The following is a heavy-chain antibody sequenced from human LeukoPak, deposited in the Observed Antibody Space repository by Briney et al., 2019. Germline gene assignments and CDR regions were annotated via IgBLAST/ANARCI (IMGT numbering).Heavy chain of an antibody. CDR3: ARQAGYSYAGTFDF. J-gene: IGHJ4*02. CDR2: ISGSGGST. V-gene: IGHV3-23*01. CDR1: GFTFSSYG. Sequence: PGGSLRLSCAASGFTFSSYGMSWVRQAPGKGLEWVSAISGSGGSTYYADSVKGRFTISRDNSKNTLYLQMNTLRAEDTAVYYCARQAGYSYAGTFDFWGQGTLVTVSS. D-gene: IGHD5-18*01.